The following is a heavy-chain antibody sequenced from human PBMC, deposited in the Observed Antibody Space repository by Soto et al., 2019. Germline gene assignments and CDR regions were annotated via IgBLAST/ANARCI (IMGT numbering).Heavy chain of an antibody. CDR2: IMCSGCST. J-gene: IGHJ4*02. D-gene: IGHD3-22*01. V-gene: IGHV3-23*01. Sequence: GGSLRLSCAASGFTFSSHAMSWVRQAPGKGLAWVSAIMCSGCSTYYADSVKCRVTTSRDHSKNTPYLQMNSLRAEDTAVYDCAKCDDISGYYNAGFDYWGQGTLVTVSS. CDR1: GFTFSSHA. CDR3: AKCDDISGYYNAGFDY.